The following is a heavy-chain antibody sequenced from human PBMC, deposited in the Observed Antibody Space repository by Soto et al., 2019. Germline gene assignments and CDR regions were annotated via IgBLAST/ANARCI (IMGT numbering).Heavy chain of an antibody. V-gene: IGHV1-69*02. Sequence: QVHLVQAGAEVKKPGSSVKVSCRASGGTFNRYSISWVRQAPGQGLEWMGRIIPMFGITNYAQKFQGRAMITADKSANTAYMEVSGLRSEDTAMYYCATFYEGDCTTTTCYGDFDYWGQGTLVTVSS. CDR3: ATFYEGDCTTTTCYGDFDY. CDR1: GGTFNRYS. CDR2: IIPMFGIT. D-gene: IGHD2-2*01. J-gene: IGHJ4*02.